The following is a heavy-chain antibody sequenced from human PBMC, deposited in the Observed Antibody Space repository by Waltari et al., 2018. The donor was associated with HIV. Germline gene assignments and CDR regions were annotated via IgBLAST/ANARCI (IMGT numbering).Heavy chain of an antibody. Sequence: VQLVESGCGLVKPGESLRLSCAGPGFAFGQSTLRRVRQAPGKGLEWISTISSTSGYIEYADSVKGRFTVSRDNAKKSLSLQMNSLRAEDAAVYYCARGLTIFGDVIPYYFDHWGQGSLVTVSS. V-gene: IGHV3-21*01. CDR3: ARGLTIFGDVIPYYFDH. CDR2: ISSTSGYI. D-gene: IGHD3-3*01. J-gene: IGHJ4*01. CDR1: GFAFGQST.